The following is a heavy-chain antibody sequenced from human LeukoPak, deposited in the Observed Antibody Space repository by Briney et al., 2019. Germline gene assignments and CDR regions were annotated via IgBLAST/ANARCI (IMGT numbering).Heavy chain of an antibody. D-gene: IGHD3-22*01. CDR1: GYTFTGYY. J-gene: IGHJ4*02. CDR3: ARDAVQKTYYYDR. CDR2: INPNSGGT. V-gene: IGHV1-2*02. Sequence: ASVKVSCKASGYTFTGYYMHWVRQAPGQGLEWMGWINPNSGGTNYAQKFQGRVTMTRDTSISTAYMELSRLRSDDTAVYYCARDAVQKTYYYDRRGQGTLVTVSS.